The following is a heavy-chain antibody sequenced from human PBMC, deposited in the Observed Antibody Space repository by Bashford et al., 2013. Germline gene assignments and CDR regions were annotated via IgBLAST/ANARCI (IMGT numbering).Heavy chain of an antibody. CDR2: SAIVKH. V-gene: IGHV4-39*07. D-gene: IGHD6-25*01. Sequence: ETLSLTCTVSGGSISSSSYYWSWIRQPPGKGRGVDWGKSAIVKHQLRPSLKSRVTISIDTSKNQLSLRLSSLTAADTAVYYCARGPWDSSATIQNYYYGMDVWGQGTTVTVSS. CDR3: ARGPWDSSATIQNYYYGMDV. J-gene: IGHJ6*02. CDR1: GGSISSSSYY.